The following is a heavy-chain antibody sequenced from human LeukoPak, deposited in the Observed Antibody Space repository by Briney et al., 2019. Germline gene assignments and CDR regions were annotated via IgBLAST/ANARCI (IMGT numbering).Heavy chain of an antibody. D-gene: IGHD3-22*01. J-gene: IGHJ4*02. CDR3: ARGPSGDSSGYFDY. Sequence: ASVKVSCKASGSTFTDYYMHWVRQAPGQELEWMGWINPKSGGRSYAQRFQGRVTMTRDTSISTAYMELSSLRSEDTAVYYCARGPSGDSSGYFDYWGQGTLVTVSS. CDR1: GSTFTDYY. V-gene: IGHV1-2*02. CDR2: INPKSGGR.